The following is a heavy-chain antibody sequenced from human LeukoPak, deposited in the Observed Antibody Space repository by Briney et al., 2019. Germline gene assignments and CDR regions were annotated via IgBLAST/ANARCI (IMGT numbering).Heavy chain of an antibody. J-gene: IGHJ4*02. Sequence: PSETLSLTCTVSGGSISNYYWSWIRQPPGKGLEWIGYIYYSGTTNYNPSLKSRVTISVDTSKNQFSLKLSSVTAADTAVYYCARSSIAVAGYYFDYWGQGTLVTVSS. V-gene: IGHV4-59*08. CDR1: GGSISNYY. CDR2: IYYSGTT. D-gene: IGHD6-19*01. CDR3: ARSSIAVAGYYFDY.